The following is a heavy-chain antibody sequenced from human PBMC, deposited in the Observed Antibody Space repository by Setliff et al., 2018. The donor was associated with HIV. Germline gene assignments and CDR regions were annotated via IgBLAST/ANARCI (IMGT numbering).Heavy chain of an antibody. CDR3: ARDPHYFDRSGYYSYFYFDY. J-gene: IGHJ4*02. V-gene: IGHV4-38-2*02. CDR2: IYHGGST. CDR1: DYSIYSGYY. Sequence: LSPTCTLSDYSIYSGYYWGWIRQPPGKGLQWIGSIYHGGSTYYSPSLKSRITISGDTSKNQFSLKVKSVTAADTAVYYCARDPHYFDRSGYYSYFYFDYWGQGMLVTVSS. D-gene: IGHD3-22*01.